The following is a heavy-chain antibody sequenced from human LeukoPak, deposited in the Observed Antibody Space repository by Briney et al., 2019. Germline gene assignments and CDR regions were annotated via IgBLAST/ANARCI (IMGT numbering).Heavy chain of an antibody. CDR2: ISGSGGST. D-gene: IGHD6-19*01. Sequence: KSGGSLRLSCAASGFTFSSYAMSWVRQAPGKGLEWVSAISGSGGSTYYADSVKGRFTISRDNSKNTLYLQMNSLRAEDTAVYYCAKEARGMKWLVLIYYFDYWGQGTLVTVSS. V-gene: IGHV3-23*01. CDR1: GFTFSSYA. CDR3: AKEARGMKWLVLIYYFDY. J-gene: IGHJ4*02.